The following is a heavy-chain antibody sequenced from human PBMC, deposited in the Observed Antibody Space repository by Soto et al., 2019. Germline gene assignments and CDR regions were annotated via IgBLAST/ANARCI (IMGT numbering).Heavy chain of an antibody. CDR2: IIPIFGTA. V-gene: IGHV1-69*13. Sequence: SVNVSCKDSGGTFSSYAISWVRQAPGQGLEWMGGIIPIFGTANYAQKFQGRVTITADESTSTAYMELSSLRSEDTAVYYCARRLTEAFDNWGQGNMVTVSA. J-gene: IGHJ4*02. CDR3: ARRLTEAFDN. D-gene: IGHD6-25*01. CDR1: GGTFSSYA.